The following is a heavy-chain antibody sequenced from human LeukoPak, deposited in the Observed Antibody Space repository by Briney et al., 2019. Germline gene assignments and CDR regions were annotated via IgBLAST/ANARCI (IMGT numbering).Heavy chain of an antibody. CDR3: ARGDSGDYFDAFDI. V-gene: IGHV1-18*01. CDR2: ISGYNGNA. CDR1: GYTFTSYG. D-gene: IGHD4-17*01. J-gene: IGHJ3*02. Sequence: ASVKVSCKASGYTFTSYGINWVRQAPGQGLEWMGWISGYNGNANYAQKLQGRITMTRDTSISTAYMELSRLRSDDTAVYYCARGDSGDYFDAFDIWGQGTMVTVSS.